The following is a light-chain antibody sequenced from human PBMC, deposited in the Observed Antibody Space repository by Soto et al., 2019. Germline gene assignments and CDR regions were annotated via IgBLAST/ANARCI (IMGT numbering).Light chain of an antibody. CDR1: QSVSARS. J-gene: IGKJ1*01. Sequence: EIVLTQPPGALAFSQLKEAPLSFRPSQSVSARSLAWFQQKPGQAPRLLISGASSRAAEIPDRFSGSGSGTDLTLTINRLEPEDFAVYYCQQYDSSPRTFGQGTKVDIK. CDR3: QQYDSSPRT. CDR2: GAS. V-gene: IGKV3-20*01.